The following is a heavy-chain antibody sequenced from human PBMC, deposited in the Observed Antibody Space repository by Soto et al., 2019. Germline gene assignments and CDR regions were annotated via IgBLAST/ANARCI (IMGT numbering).Heavy chain of an antibody. J-gene: IGHJ6*02. Sequence: QLQLQESGSGLVKPSQTLSLTCAVSGGSISSGGYSWSWIRQPPGKGLEWIGYIYHSGYTYYNPSLKSRVTKSVDRSKNQFSLKLSSVTAADTAVYYCARAHDGDYGYGMDVWGQGTTVTVSS. CDR2: IYHSGYT. CDR1: GGSISSGGYS. CDR3: ARAHDGDYGYGMDV. V-gene: IGHV4-30-2*01. D-gene: IGHD4-17*01.